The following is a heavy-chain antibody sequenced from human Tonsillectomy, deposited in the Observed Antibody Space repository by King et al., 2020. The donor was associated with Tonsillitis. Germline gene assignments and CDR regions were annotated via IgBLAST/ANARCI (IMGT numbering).Heavy chain of an antibody. CDR2: ISSSSSYI. J-gene: IGHJ4*02. D-gene: IGHD3-22*01. Sequence: VQLVESGGGLVKPGGSLRLSCAASGFTFSSYSMNWVRQAPGKGLEWVSSISSSSSYIYYADSVKGRFTISRDNAKNSLYLQMNSLRAEDMAVYYCARGYYYDSSGYYPDYDYWGQGTLVTVSS. V-gene: IGHV3-21*01. CDR1: GFTFSSYS. CDR3: ARGYYYDSSGYYPDYDY.